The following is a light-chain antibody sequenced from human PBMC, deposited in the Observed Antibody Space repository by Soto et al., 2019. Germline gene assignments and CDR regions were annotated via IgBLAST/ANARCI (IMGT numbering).Light chain of an antibody. CDR3: QQYKSYSPYT. CDR1: ESISRW. V-gene: IGKV1-5*03. CDR2: RAS. J-gene: IGKJ2*01. Sequence: DIQMTQSPSTLSASVGARATITCRASESISRWLAWYQQKPGKAPKLLIHRASTLETGVPSRISGSGSGTDSTLTISNLQPDDFATYYCQQYKSYSPYTFGQGTKVDIK.